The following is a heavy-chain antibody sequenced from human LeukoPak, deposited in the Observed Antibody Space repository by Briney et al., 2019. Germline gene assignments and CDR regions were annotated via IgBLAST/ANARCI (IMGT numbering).Heavy chain of an antibody. J-gene: IGHJ6*02. D-gene: IGHD4-23*01. CDR2: IYYSGST. CDR3: ARDRGYGGNSMGYYYYGMDV. V-gene: IGHV4-59*01. CDR1: GGSISSCY. Sequence: SPSETLTLTCTVSGGSISSCYWSWIRQPPGKGLEWIGYIYYSGSTNYNPSLKSRVTISVDTSKNQFSLKLSSVTAADTAVYYCARDRGYGGNSMGYYYYGMDVWGQGTTVTVSS.